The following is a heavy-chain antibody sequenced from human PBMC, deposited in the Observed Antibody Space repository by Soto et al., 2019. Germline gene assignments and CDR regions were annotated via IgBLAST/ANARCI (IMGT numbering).Heavy chain of an antibody. V-gene: IGHV3-23*01. CDR1: GFTFSSYA. CDR3: AKEGLATAGHWGYFDY. CDR2: ISTTGGNT. J-gene: IGHJ4*02. Sequence: PGGSLRLSCAASGFTFSSYAMNWVRQAPGKGLEWVSIISTTGGNTYYADSVKGRFTISRDNSKNTLSLLMNSLRAEDTAVYYCAKEGLATAGHWGYFDYWGQGTLVTVS. D-gene: IGHD7-27*01.